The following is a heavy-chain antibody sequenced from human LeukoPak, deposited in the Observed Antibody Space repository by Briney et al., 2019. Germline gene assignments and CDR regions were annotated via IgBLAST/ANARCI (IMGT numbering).Heavy chain of an antibody. CDR2: IYYSGST. J-gene: IGHJ4*02. Sequence: SETLSLTCTVSGGSISSSSYYWGWIRQPPGKGLEWIGSIYYSGSTYYNPSLKSRVTISVDTSKNQFSLKLSSVTAADTAVYYCARASHGDLDYWGQGTLVTVSS. CDR3: ARASHGDLDY. V-gene: IGHV4-39*07. CDR1: GGSISSSSYY. D-gene: IGHD4-17*01.